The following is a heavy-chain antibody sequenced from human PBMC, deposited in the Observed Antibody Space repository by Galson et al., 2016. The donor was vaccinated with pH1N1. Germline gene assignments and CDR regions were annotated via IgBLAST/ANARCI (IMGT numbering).Heavy chain of an antibody. CDR3: AKGDDSSDLVSDF. CDR1: GSTFTTYS. CDR2: VSTYNGRT. D-gene: IGHD3-22*01. Sequence: QSGAEVKNPGPSVKVSCKASGSTFTTYSINWVRQAPGQGLEWMGWVSTYNGRTYYAERLQGRLTITTDTSTATVYMDLKSTRSEDTAVYYCAKGDDSSDLVSDFWGQGTLVTVSS. J-gene: IGHJ4*02. V-gene: IGHV1-18*01.